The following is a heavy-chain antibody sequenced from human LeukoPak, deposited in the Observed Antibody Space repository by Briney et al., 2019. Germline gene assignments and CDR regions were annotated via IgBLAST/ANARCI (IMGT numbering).Heavy chain of an antibody. CDR2: IRYDGSNK. D-gene: IGHD3-22*01. J-gene: IGHJ6*03. V-gene: IGHV3-30*02. CDR1: GFTFSSYG. CDR3: AKGSKVMRFITKYHYMDV. Sequence: PGGSLRLSCAASGFTFSSYGMHWVRQAPGKGLEWVTFIRYDGSNKYYADSVKGRFTISRDNSKNTLYLQMNSLRAEDTGVYYCAKGSKVMRFITKYHYMDVWGKGTTVTISS.